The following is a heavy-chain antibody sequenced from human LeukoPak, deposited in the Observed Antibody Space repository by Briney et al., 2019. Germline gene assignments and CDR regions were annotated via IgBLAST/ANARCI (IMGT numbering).Heavy chain of an antibody. D-gene: IGHD3-16*01. CDR2: TYHSGST. CDR3: ARVGRLAYYMGV. V-gene: IGHV4-38-2*01. J-gene: IGHJ6*03. CDR1: GYSISSDYY. Sequence: SETLSLTCAVSGYSISSDYYWGWIRQPPGKGLEWIGSTYHSGSTYYNPSLKSRVTISVDTSKNQFSLKLSSVTAADTALYYCARVGRLAYYMGVWGKGTTVIVSS.